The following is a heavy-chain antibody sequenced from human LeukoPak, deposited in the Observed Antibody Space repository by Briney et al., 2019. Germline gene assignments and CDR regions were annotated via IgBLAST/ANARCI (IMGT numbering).Heavy chain of an antibody. CDR2: IISHGGST. Sequence: PGGSLRLSCAASGFTFSGYTLHWVRQAPGKGLEYVSAIISHGGSTHYAYSVRGRFTFSRDNYKNTLYLQMDSLRAEDMAVYYCARITMGATSANFYYYFLDAWGKGTTVTVSS. D-gene: IGHD3-3*01. CDR3: ARITMGATSANFYYYFLDA. CDR1: GFTFSGYT. V-gene: IGHV3-64*01. J-gene: IGHJ6*03.